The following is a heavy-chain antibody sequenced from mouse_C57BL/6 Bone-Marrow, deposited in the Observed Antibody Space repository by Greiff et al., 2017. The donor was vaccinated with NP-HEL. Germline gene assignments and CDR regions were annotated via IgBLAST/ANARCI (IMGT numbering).Heavy chain of an antibody. J-gene: IGHJ3*01. Sequence: VKLQESGAELVKPGASVKISCKASGYEFSNYWMNWVKQRPGKGLEWIGQIYPGDGDTNYNGKFKDKATLTADKSSSTAYMQLSRLTSEDSAVYFCARGANWGQGTLVTVTA. CDR2: IYPGDGDT. V-gene: IGHV1-80*01. CDR3: ARGAN. CDR1: GYEFSNYW.